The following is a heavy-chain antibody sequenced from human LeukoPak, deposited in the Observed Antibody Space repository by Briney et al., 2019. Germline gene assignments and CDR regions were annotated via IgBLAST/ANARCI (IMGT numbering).Heavy chain of an antibody. CDR1: GLTLTDYY. V-gene: IGHV3-11*05. Sequence: GGSLRLSCAASGLTLTDYYMSWSRQAPGKGLEWISYISSSSIYTKYADSVEGRFTISRDNTKNSLYLQMSSLRAEDTAVYYCARERATMAGGGLEYWGQGSLVTVSS. CDR3: ARERATMAGGGLEY. CDR2: ISSSSIYT. J-gene: IGHJ4*02. D-gene: IGHD3-10*01.